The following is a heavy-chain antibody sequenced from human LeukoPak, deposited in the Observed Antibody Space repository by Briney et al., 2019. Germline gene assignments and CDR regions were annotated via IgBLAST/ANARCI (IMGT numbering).Heavy chain of an antibody. V-gene: IGHV4-39*07. Sequence: SETLSLTCTVSGGSISSSGYYWGWTRQPPGKGLEWIGSIYHSGSTYYNPSLKSRVTISVDTSKNQFSLKLSSVTAADTAVYYCARDKGSYYWGQGTLVTVSS. CDR3: ARDKGSYY. CDR1: GGSISSSGYY. CDR2: IYHSGST. J-gene: IGHJ4*02.